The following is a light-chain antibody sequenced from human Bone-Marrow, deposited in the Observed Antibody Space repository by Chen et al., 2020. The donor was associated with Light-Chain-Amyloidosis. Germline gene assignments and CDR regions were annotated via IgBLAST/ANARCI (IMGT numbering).Light chain of an antibody. CDR1: DLPTQY. J-gene: IGLJ2*01. CDR2: RDT. CDR3: ESADSSGTFEVV. Sequence: SYQLTHPPAVSVSPQPTARITCSGDDLPTQYAYWYQQKPGQAPVLVIHRDTERPSGISVLFSGASSGETATLTIGWVQAEGEADCRCESADSSGTFEVVVGGGTKLTVL. V-gene: IGLV3-25*03.